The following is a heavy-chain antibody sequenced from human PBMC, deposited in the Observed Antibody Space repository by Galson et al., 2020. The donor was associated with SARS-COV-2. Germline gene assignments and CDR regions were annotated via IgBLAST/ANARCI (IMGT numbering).Heavy chain of an antibody. J-gene: IGHJ3*02. Sequence: ETSETLSLTCSVSGASLSSDFWGWIRQPPGKGLEWIGFMYYIGSSNNNPSLKSRVTISVDMSKSHLSLELRSVTAADTAVYYCVRHGYCSSGSCSANDAFHIWGQGTMVTVSS. CDR2: MYYIGSS. CDR1: GASLSSDF. V-gene: IGHV4-59*08. CDR3: VRHGYCSSGSCSANDAFHI. D-gene: IGHD2-2*03.